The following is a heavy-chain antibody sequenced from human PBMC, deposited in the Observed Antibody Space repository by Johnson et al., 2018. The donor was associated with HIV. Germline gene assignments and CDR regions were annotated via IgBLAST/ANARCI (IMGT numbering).Heavy chain of an antibody. CDR3: AKDQYRKLTTVAGI. V-gene: IGHV3-30*02. D-gene: IGHD4-17*01. CDR1: GFIFRTNG. CDR2: IQHDGSDK. J-gene: IGHJ3*02. Sequence: QVQLVESGGGVVQPGGPLRLSCAASGFIFRTNGMHWVRQAPGKGLEWVSFIQHDGSDKSYADSVEGRFTISRDISKNTVYLQMNSLRAEDTAVYYCAKDQYRKLTTVAGIWGQGTMVTVSS.